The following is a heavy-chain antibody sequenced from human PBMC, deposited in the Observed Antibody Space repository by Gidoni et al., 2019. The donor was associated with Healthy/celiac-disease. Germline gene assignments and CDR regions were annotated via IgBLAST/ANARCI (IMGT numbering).Heavy chain of an antibody. CDR2: ISGSGGST. Sequence: EVQLLESGGGLVQPGGSLRLSCAASGFTFSSYAMSWVRQAPGKGLEWVSAISGSGGSTYYADSVKGRFTISRDNSKNTLYLQMNSLRAEDTAVYYCVSYDSSGYYWGGAFDIWGQGTMVTVSS. V-gene: IGHV3-23*01. D-gene: IGHD3-22*01. CDR1: GFTFSSYA. J-gene: IGHJ3*02. CDR3: VSYDSSGYYWGGAFDI.